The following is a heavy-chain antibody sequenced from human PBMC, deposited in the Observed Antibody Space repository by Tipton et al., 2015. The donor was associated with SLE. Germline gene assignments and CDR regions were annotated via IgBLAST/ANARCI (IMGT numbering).Heavy chain of an antibody. CDR1: EFSFSTYT. V-gene: IGHV3-21*01. CDR2: IDSNGNHI. Sequence: SLRLSCTASEFSFSTYTMNWVRQAPGMGLEWLSSIDSNGNHIYYADSVKGRFAISRDNAKNSLYLQMNSLRAEDTAVYYCGREAVDYWGQGTLVTVSS. CDR3: GREAVDY. J-gene: IGHJ4*02.